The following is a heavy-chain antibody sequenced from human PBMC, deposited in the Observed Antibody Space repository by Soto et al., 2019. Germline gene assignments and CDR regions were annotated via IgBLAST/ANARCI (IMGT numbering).Heavy chain of an antibody. J-gene: IGHJ4*02. V-gene: IGHV3-23*01. Sequence: EVQLLESGGGLVQPGGSLRLSCAASGFTVNNYAMTWVRQAPGKGLEWVSAISGGGDTTSYADSVKGRFTVSRDGYKNKLYLQMSSRSSEDTAVYYCAKGRGGSGSLTPSVDFWGQGTLVTVSS. D-gene: IGHD3-10*01. CDR3: AKGRGGSGSLTPSVDF. CDR2: ISGGGDTT. CDR1: GFTVNNYA.